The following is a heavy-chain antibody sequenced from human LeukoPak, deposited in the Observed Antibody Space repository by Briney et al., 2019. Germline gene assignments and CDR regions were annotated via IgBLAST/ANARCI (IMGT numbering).Heavy chain of an antibody. D-gene: IGHD5-18*01. CDR3: ARHVVDTAMAPFDP. CDR2: IYPGDSDT. Sequence: GESLKISCKASGYYFTNSWIGWVRQMPVKGLEWLGIIYPGDSDTRYSPSFEGQVTISADKSISTAYLQWSSLKASDTAMYYCARHVVDTAMAPFDPWGQGTLVTVSS. V-gene: IGHV5-51*01. CDR1: GYYFTNSW. J-gene: IGHJ5*02.